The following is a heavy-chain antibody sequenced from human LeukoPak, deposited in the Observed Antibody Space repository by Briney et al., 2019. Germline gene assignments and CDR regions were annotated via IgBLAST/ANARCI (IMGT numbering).Heavy chain of an antibody. CDR1: GGSISSGDYY. J-gene: IGHJ3*02. CDR2: IYYSGST. D-gene: IGHD1-20*01. CDR3: ARDGYKTDAFDI. Sequence: PSQTLSLTCTVSGGSISSGDYYWSWLRQPPGKGLEWIGYIYYSGSTYYNPSLKSRVTISVDTSKNQFSLKLSSVTAADTAVYYCARDGYKTDAFDIWGQGTMVTVSS. V-gene: IGHV4-30-4*01.